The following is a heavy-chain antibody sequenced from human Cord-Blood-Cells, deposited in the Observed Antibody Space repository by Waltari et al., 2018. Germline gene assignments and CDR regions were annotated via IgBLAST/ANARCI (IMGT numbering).Heavy chain of an antibody. Sequence: EVQLVESGGGLVKPGGSLRLSCAASGFTFSNDWMSWVREATGKGLEWVGRIKSKTDGGTTDYSAPVKGRFTISRDDSKNTLYLQMNSLKTEDTAVYYCTTEQQLAAFDIWGQGTMVTVSS. CDR2: IKSKTDGGTT. V-gene: IGHV3-15*01. CDR1: GFTFSNDW. CDR3: TTEQQLAAFDI. J-gene: IGHJ3*02. D-gene: IGHD6-13*01.